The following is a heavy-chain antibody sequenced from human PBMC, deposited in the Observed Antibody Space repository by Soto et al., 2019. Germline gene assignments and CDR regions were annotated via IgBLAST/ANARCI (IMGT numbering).Heavy chain of an antibody. Sequence: QVQLQESGPGLVKPSGTLSLTCAVSGASISSSHWWSWVRQPPGKGLEWIGEIYHSGSTYYNASLKSRVAISLDKSKTQFSLKLRSVTAADTAVYYCVRKDYSDWFFDLWCRGTLVTVSS. CDR2: IYHSGST. J-gene: IGHJ2*01. D-gene: IGHD4-4*01. CDR3: VRKDYSDWFFDL. V-gene: IGHV4-4*02. CDR1: GASISSSHW.